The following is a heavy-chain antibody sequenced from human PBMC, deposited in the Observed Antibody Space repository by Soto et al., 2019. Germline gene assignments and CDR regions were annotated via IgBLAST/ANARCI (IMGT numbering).Heavy chain of an antibody. Sequence: VGSLRLSCAASGFIFSTYGMHWVRQAPGKGLQWVAVISYDGNNKFYADSVKGRFTISRDDSKNTLYLQMNSLRTEDTAVYYCARGGTWQQLTPVDYWGQGTLVTVSS. CDR2: ISYDGNNK. V-gene: IGHV3-30-3*01. CDR1: GFIFSTYG. J-gene: IGHJ4*02. D-gene: IGHD6-13*01. CDR3: ARGGTWQQLTPVDY.